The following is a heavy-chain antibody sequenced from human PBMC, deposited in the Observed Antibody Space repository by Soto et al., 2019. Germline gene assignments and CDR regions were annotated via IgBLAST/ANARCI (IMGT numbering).Heavy chain of an antibody. Sequence: QVQLQESGPGLVKPSETLSLTCTVSGVSVRRFYCSWVRQSPGKGLEWIGNIYNGRTTNYNPSLKSRVAIFVDTSKNQLSVNLTSMTAADTAIYYCVQTTGWPGFDFWGQGILVTVSS. V-gene: IGHV4-59*02. CDR3: VQTTGWPGFDF. CDR1: GVSVRRFY. D-gene: IGHD6-19*01. CDR2: IYNGRTT. J-gene: IGHJ4*02.